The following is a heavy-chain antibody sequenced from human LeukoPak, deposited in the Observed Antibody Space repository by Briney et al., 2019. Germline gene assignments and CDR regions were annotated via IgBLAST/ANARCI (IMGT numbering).Heavy chain of an antibody. CDR2: IDPGGVST. CDR3: ARDVGSGWYTLDY. D-gene: IGHD6-19*01. CDR1: GYTFTGYY. V-gene: IGHV1-46*01. Sequence: ASVKVSCKASGYTFTGYYMHWVRQAPGQGLEWMGRIDPGGVSTSYTQKFQGRVTMTRDTSTGTVYMELSSLRSEDTAVYSCARDVGSGWYTLDYWGQGTLVTVSS. J-gene: IGHJ4*02.